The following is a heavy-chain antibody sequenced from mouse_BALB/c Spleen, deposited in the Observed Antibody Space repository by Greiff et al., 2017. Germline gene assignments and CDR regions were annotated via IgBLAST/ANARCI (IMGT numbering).Heavy chain of an antibody. CDR2: ISSGGSYT. CDR1: GFTFSSYG. Sequence: EVKLVESGGDLVKPGGSLKLSCAASGFTFSSYGMSWVRQTPDKRLEWVATISSGGSYTYYPDSVKGRFTISRDNAKNTLYLQMSSLKSEDTAMYYCARHEDRCFDYWGQGTTLTVSS. CDR3: ARHEDRCFDY. V-gene: IGHV5-6*01. J-gene: IGHJ2*01.